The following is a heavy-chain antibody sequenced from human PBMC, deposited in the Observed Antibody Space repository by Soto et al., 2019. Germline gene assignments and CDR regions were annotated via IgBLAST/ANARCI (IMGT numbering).Heavy chain of an antibody. CDR3: ARELHGGSYGMDV. J-gene: IGHJ6*02. CDR1: GFTFSNYD. V-gene: IGHV3-13*01. Sequence: EVQLVESGGGSVQPGGSLRLSCAASGFTFSNYDMHWVRQVTGKGLEWVSGITTAGDTYYPGSVKGRFTISREKAKNSLYLQMNSLSAGDTAVYYCARELHGGSYGMDVWGQGTTVTVS. CDR2: ITTAGDT.